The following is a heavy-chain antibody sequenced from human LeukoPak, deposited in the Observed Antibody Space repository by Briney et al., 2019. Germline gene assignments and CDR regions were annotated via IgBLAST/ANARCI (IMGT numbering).Heavy chain of an antibody. CDR2: INWNGGST. Sequence: PGGSLRLSCAASGFTFDDYGMSWVRQAPGKGLEWVSGINWNGGSTGYADSVKGRFTISRDNAKNSLYLQMNSLRAEDTALYYCARDQMAYYDSSGITAYDAFDIWGQGTMVTVSS. J-gene: IGHJ3*02. D-gene: IGHD3-22*01. CDR1: GFTFDDYG. V-gene: IGHV3-20*04. CDR3: ARDQMAYYDSSGITAYDAFDI.